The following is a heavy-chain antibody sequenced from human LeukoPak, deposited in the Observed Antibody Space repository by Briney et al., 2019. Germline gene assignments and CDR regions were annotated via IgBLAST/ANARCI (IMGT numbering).Heavy chain of an antibody. V-gene: IGHV3-23*01. J-gene: IGHJ4*02. D-gene: IGHD5/OR15-5a*01. CDR3: AKARGSSVYEQFDY. Sequence: GGSLRLSCAASGFAFSTYAMTWVRQAPEKGLQWVSTISTSGHATYYADSVEGRFTISRDNSKNTLYLQMNSLRADDTAVYYCAKARGSSVYEQFDYWGQGTQVTVSS. CDR2: ISTSGHAT. CDR1: GFAFSTYA.